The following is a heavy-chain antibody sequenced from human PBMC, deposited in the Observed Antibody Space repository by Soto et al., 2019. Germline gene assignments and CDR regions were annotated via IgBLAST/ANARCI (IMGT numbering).Heavy chain of an antibody. CDR2: INPNSGGT. Sequence: QVQLVQSGAEVKKPGASVKVSCKASGYTFTGYYMHWVRQAPGQGLEWMGWINPNSGGTNYAQKFQGWVTMTRDTSISTAYMELSRLRSDDTAVYYCAVGYCSSTSCYEGYYYGMDVWGQGTTVTVSS. J-gene: IGHJ6*02. CDR1: GYTFTGYY. D-gene: IGHD2-2*01. CDR3: AVGYCSSTSCYEGYYYGMDV. V-gene: IGHV1-2*04.